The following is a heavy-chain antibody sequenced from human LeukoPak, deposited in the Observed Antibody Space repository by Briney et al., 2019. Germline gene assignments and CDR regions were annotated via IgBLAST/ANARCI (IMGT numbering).Heavy chain of an antibody. CDR1: GYSFTSHW. CDR2: IYPGDSAT. D-gene: IGHD2-2*03. V-gene: IGHV5-51*01. J-gene: IGHJ5*02. Sequence: GESLKISCQGSGYSFTSHWIGWVRQLPGKGLEWMGSIYPGDSATRYSPSFQGQVTISVDKSSSTAYLQWSSLKASDTAMYYCARWMGWFGPWGQGTLVTGSS. CDR3: ARWMGWFGP.